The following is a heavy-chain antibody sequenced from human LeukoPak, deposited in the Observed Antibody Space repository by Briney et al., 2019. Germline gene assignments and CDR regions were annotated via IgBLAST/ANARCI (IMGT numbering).Heavy chain of an antibody. CDR3: AKDGGSRYCSSAGCDPFRY. CDR2: IGTAGDP. D-gene: IGHD2-2*01. J-gene: IGHJ4*02. V-gene: IGHV3-13*05. Sequence: GGSLRLSCAASGFTFSSYDMHWVRQATGKGLEWVSAIGTAGDPYYPGSVKGRFTISRENAKNSLYLQMNSLRAEDTAIYYCAKDGGSRYCSSAGCDPFRYWGQGTLVTVSS. CDR1: GFTFSSYD.